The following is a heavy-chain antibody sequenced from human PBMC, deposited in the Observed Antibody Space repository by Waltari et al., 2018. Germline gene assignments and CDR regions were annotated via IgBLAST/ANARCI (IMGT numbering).Heavy chain of an antibody. CDR3: SVSLNH. V-gene: IGHV3-7*01. CDR2: IKQDGSES. CDR1: GFPFSNSW. J-gene: IGHJ5*02. Sequence: EVQLVESGGGLVQPGGSLRLSCAASGFPFSNSWMDWVRQAPGKGLEWVANIKQDGSESHYVDSVKGRFTISRDNAQNLLYLQINSLRDEDTAVYYCSVSLNHWGQGTLVTVSS.